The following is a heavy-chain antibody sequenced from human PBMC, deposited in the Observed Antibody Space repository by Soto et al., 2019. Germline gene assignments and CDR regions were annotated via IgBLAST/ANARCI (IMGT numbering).Heavy chain of an antibody. CDR2: INPSGGST. Sequence: ASVKVSCKASGYTFTSYYMHWVRQAPGQGLEWMGIINPSGGSTSYAQKVQGRVTMTRDTSTSTVYMELSSMRSEDTAVYYCARDSSQVSSWSSSWLDYYYYGMDVWGQGTTVTVSS. D-gene: IGHD6-13*01. CDR1: GYTFTSYY. V-gene: IGHV1-46*01. CDR3: ARDSSQVSSWSSSWLDYYYYGMDV. J-gene: IGHJ6*02.